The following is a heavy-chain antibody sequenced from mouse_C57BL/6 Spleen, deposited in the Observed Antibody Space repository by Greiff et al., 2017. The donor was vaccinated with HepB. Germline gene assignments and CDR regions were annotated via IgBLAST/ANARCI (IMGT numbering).Heavy chain of an antibody. CDR1: GFTFSSYA. D-gene: IGHD2-2*01. Sequence: EVKLQESGEGLVKPGGSLKLSCAASGFTFSSYAMSWVRQTPEKRLEWVAYISSGGDYIYYADTVKGRFTISRDNARNTLYLQMSSLKSEDTAMYYCTKIYGYDDAMDYWGQGTSVTVSS. CDR3: TKIYGYDDAMDY. CDR2: ISSGGDYI. J-gene: IGHJ4*01. V-gene: IGHV5-9-1*02.